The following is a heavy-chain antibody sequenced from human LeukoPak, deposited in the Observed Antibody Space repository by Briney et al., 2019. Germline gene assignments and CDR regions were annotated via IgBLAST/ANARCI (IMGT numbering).Heavy chain of an antibody. CDR1: GGSISSSSYY. Sequence: SVTLSLTCTVSGGSISSSSYYWGWIRQPPGKGLEWIGSIYYSGSTYYNPSLKSRVTISVDTSRNQFSLKLSSVTAADTAVYYCARLQMGYWGSGSYYRPPGYDYWGQGTLVTVSS. J-gene: IGHJ4*02. D-gene: IGHD3-10*01. CDR2: IYYSGST. V-gene: IGHV4-39*01. CDR3: ARLQMGYWGSGSYYRPPGYDY.